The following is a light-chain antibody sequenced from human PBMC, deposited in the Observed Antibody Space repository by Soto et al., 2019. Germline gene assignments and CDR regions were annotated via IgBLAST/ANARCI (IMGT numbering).Light chain of an antibody. Sequence: DNQLTQSPSTLSASVGDRVPITSRASQSISSWLAWYQQKPGKAPKLLIYKASTLKSGVPSRFSGSGSGTEFTFTISSLQPDDFATYYCQHYNSYSEAFGQGTKVDIK. V-gene: IGKV1-5*03. CDR1: QSISSW. J-gene: IGKJ1*01. CDR2: KAS. CDR3: QHYNSYSEA.